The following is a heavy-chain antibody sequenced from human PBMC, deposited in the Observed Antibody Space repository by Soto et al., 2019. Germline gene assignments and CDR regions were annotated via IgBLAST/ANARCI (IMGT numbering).Heavy chain of an antibody. CDR3: ARDKGMEDDILTGYSYYWYFDL. D-gene: IGHD3-9*01. CDR2: ISSSSSYI. V-gene: IGHV3-21*06. CDR1: AFTFSTYN. Sequence: EVHLVESGGGLVKPGGSLRLSCAASAFTFSTYNMNWVRQAPGKGLEWVSSISSSSSYIYYADSVEGRFTISRDNAKNSLYLQMNSLRAEDTAVYYCARDKGMEDDILTGYSYYWYFDLWGRGTLVTVSS. J-gene: IGHJ2*01.